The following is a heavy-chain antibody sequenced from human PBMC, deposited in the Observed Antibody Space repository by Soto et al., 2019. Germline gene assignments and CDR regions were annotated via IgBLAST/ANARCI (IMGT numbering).Heavy chain of an antibody. CDR1: GYTFTSYS. D-gene: IGHD5-18*01. Sequence: QVQLVQSGAEVKKPGASVKVSCKASGYTFTSYSISWVRQAPGQGLEWMGWISAYNGNTYHARKLQGRVTMTTDTATSTAYMALRSLRADDTAVYYCARDVGYGLIDYWGQGTLVTVSS. CDR3: ARDVGYGLIDY. J-gene: IGHJ4*02. V-gene: IGHV1-18*01. CDR2: ISAYNGNT.